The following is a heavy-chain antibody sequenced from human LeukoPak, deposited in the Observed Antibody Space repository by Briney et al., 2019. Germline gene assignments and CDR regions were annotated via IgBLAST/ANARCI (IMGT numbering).Heavy chain of an antibody. CDR2: ISSSSSTI. D-gene: IGHD3-22*01. J-gene: IGHJ4*02. CDR3: ARVLHRRNYDSSVYYGY. CDR1: GFTFSSYS. V-gene: IGHV3-48*01. Sequence: GGSLRLSCAASGFTFSSYSMNWVRQAPGKGLEWVSYISSSSSTIYYADSVKGRFTISRDNAKNSLYLQMNSLRAEDTAVYYCARVLHRRNYDSSVYYGYWGQGTLVTVSS.